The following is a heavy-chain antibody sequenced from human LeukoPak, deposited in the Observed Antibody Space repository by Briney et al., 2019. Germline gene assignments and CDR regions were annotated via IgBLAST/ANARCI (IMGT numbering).Heavy chain of an antibody. V-gene: IGHV3-30*18. D-gene: IGHD6-6*01. CDR2: ISYDGSNK. J-gene: IGHJ4*02. Sequence: GRSLRLSCAASGFTFSSYNMHWVRQAPGKGLEWVALISYDGSNKYYADSVKGRFTISRDDSKNMLYLQMNSLRAEDTAVYYCAKDRSNSWAFDYWGQGTLVTVSS. CDR1: GFTFSSYN. CDR3: AKDRSNSWAFDY.